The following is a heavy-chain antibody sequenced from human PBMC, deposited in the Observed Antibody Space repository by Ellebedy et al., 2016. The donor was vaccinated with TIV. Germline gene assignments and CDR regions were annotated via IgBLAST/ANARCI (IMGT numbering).Heavy chain of an antibody. V-gene: IGHV3-53*01. Sequence: PGGSLRLSCEVSGFSVGNNYMTWVRQAPGKGLEWVSVIYSGGSTYYADSVKGRFTISRDNSKNTLYLQMNSLRAEDTAVYYCARGYSSSWYESYYGMDVWGQGTTVTVSS. D-gene: IGHD6-13*01. CDR1: GFSVGNNY. J-gene: IGHJ6*02. CDR2: IYSGGST. CDR3: ARGYSSSWYESYYGMDV.